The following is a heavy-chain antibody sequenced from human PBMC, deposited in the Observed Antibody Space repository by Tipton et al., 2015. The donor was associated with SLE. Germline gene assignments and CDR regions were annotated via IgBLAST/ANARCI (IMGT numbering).Heavy chain of an antibody. CDR1: GGSISSYY. CDR3: ARGEITMVQVVIWDDAFDI. Sequence: TLSLTCTVSGGSISSYYWSWIRQPPGKGLEWIGYIYYSGSTNYNPSLKSRVTISVDTSKNQFSLKLSSVTAADTAVYYCARGEITMVQVVIWDDAFDIWGQGTMVTVSS. CDR2: IYYSGST. J-gene: IGHJ3*02. D-gene: IGHD3-10*01. V-gene: IGHV4-59*01.